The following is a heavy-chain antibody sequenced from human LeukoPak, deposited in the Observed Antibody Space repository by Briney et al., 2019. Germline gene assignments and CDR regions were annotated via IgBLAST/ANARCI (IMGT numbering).Heavy chain of an antibody. CDR3: ARDQGADSSGYYLMSHYYYYYYMDV. Sequence: SETLSLTCAVYGGSFIGFHWNWIRQPPGKGLEWIGDINHSGSTNYNPSLTSRVTISVDPSKNQFSLNLSSVTAADTAVYYCARDQGADSSGYYLMSHYYYYYYMDVWGKGTTVTVSS. D-gene: IGHD3-22*01. CDR1: GGSFIGFH. CDR2: INHSGST. V-gene: IGHV4-34*01. J-gene: IGHJ6*03.